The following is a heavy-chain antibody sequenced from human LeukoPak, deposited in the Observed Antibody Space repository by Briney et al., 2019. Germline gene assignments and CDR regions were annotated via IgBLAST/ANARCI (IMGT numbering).Heavy chain of an antibody. D-gene: IGHD4-17*01. CDR2: ISGSGANT. CDR3: AKLGTGDYPYFFDS. CDR1: GXTIGGFA. Sequence: GGSLRLSCAASGXTIGGFAMTWVRQAPGKGLEWVSAISGSGANTYYADSVQGRFTVSRDNSKNTLYLQMNSLRAEGTAVYYCAKLGTGDYPYFFDSWGQGTLVTVSS. J-gene: IGHJ4*02. V-gene: IGHV3-23*01.